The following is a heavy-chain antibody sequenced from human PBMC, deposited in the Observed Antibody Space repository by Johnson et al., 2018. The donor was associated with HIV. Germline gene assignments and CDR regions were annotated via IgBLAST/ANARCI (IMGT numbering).Heavy chain of an antibody. J-gene: IGHJ3*02. Sequence: VQLVESGGGLVQPGGSLRLSCAASGFTFSSHWMSWVRQAPGKGLEWVANINQDGSEKYYVDSARGRFPISRDNAKNSLYLQMSGLRAEDKAVYYCTPAIVVVPAAIFRGGGDRSPDAFDIWGQGTMVTVSS. CDR2: INQDGSEK. D-gene: IGHD2-2*01. CDR1: GFTFSSHW. CDR3: TPAIVVVPAAIFRGGGDRSPDAFDI. V-gene: IGHV3-7*05.